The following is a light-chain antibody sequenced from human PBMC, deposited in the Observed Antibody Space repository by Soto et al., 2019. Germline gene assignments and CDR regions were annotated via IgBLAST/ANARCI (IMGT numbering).Light chain of an antibody. CDR1: SNDVGGYNY. Sequence: QSVLTQPRSVSGSPGQSVTISCTGTSNDVGGYNYVSWYQQSPGKAPKLMIYDVSKRPSGVPDRFSGSKSGNTASLTISGLQAEEEADYYCCSYAGNSLVFGGGTKLTVL. CDR2: DVS. V-gene: IGLV2-11*01. CDR3: CSYAGNSLV. J-gene: IGLJ2*01.